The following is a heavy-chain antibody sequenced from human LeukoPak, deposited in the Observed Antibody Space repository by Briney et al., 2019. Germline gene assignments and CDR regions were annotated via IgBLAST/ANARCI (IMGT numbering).Heavy chain of an antibody. CDR2: ISIHGGDA. CDR1: GFTFSSYA. V-gene: IGHV3-64*01. CDR3: ARVLRDASGYYDY. J-gene: IGHJ4*02. D-gene: IGHD3-22*01. Sequence: GGSLRLSCAASGFTFSSYAMHWVRQAPGKGLEYVSAISIHGGDAYYANSVKGRFTISRDNSKNTLYLQMGSLRAEDMAVYYCARVLRDASGYYDYWGQGTLVTVSS.